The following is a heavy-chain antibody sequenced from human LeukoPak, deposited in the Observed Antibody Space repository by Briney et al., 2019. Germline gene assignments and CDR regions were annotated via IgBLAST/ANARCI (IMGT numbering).Heavy chain of an antibody. CDR2: INPNSGGT. J-gene: IGHJ5*02. D-gene: IGHD1-26*01. CDR1: GYTFTGYY. CDR3: ATTSWWELLDVP. V-gene: IGHV1-2*02. Sequence: ASVKVSCKASGYTFTGYYMHWVRQAPGQGLEWMGWINPNSGGTNYAQKFQGRVTMTRDTSISTAYMELSSLRSEDTAVYYCATTSWWELLDVPWGQGTLVTVSS.